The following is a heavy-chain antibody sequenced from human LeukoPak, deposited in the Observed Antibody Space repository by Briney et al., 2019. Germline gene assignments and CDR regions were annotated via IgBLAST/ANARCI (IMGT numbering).Heavy chain of an antibody. D-gene: IGHD1-26*01. CDR3: AKERAPFDAFDL. CDR1: GFTFSTYG. J-gene: IGHJ3*01. Sequence: LPGGSLRLSCTASGFTFSTYGMHWVRQAPGKGLEWVAVIWSDGINRFYADSVKGRFTFSRDNSKNTLSLQMNSLRAEDTAVYYCAKERAPFDAFDLWGKGTMVTVSS. V-gene: IGHV3-33*06. CDR2: IWSDGINR.